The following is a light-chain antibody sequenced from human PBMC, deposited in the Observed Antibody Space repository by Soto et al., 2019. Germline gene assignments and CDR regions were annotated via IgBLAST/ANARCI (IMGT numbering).Light chain of an antibody. CDR2: GAS. J-gene: IGKJ1*01. CDR1: QTVSSNY. CDR3: QQYGGSPTWT. Sequence: DSVLTQSPGTLSLSPGERVTLSCRASQTVSSNYLAWYQQRPGQAPRLLIYGASTRATGIPDRFSGSGSGTDFTLTISRLEPEDFAVYYCQQYGGSPTWTFGQGTKVEIK. V-gene: IGKV3-20*01.